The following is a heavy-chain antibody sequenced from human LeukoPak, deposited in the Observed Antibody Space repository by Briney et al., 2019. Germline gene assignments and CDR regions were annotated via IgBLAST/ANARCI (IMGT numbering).Heavy chain of an antibody. D-gene: IGHD6-13*01. J-gene: IGHJ4*02. CDR1: GFTLSSYA. V-gene: IGHV3-30-3*01. Sequence: GGSLRLSCAASGFTLSSYAMHWVRQAPGKGLEWVAVISYDGSNKYYADSVKGRFTISRDNSKNTLYLQMNSLRAEDTAVYYCARAPGQQLAYYFDYWGQGTLVTVSS. CDR2: ISYDGSNK. CDR3: ARAPGQQLAYYFDY.